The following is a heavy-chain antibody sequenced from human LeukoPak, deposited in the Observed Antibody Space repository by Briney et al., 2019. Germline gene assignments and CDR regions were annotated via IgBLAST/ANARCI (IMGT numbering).Heavy chain of an antibody. V-gene: IGHV1-18*01. Sequence: ASVKVSCKASGYTFTSYGISWVRQAPGQGLEWMGWISAYNGNTNYAQKLQGRVTMTTDTSTSTAYMELRSLRSDGTAVYYCARGAGRIAVAGTWFDPWGQGTLVTVSS. CDR1: GYTFTSYG. CDR3: ARGAGRIAVAGTWFDP. J-gene: IGHJ5*02. CDR2: ISAYNGNT. D-gene: IGHD6-19*01.